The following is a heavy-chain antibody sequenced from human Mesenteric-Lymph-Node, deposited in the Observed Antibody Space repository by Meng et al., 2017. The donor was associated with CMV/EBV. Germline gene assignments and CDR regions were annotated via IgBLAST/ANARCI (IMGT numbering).Heavy chain of an antibody. CDR3: ARDGGRFLTTEYHFDY. D-gene: IGHD4-11*01. Sequence: GESLKISCTPSGFTFSGYGMSWVRQAPGEGLEWVSSISTGGAYRFYADSVRGRFTISRDNTKNSLSLQMDSLRAEDTAVYFCARDGGRFLTTEYHFDYWGQGTLVTVSS. J-gene: IGHJ4*02. CDR2: ISTGGAYR. V-gene: IGHV3-21*01. CDR1: GFTFSGYG.